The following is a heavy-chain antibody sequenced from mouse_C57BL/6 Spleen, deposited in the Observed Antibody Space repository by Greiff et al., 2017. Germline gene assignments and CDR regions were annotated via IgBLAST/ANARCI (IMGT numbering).Heavy chain of an antibody. CDR3: ARWETGTDAMDY. CDR1: GYTFTDYY. D-gene: IGHD4-1*01. CDR2: INPKNGGT. V-gene: IGHV1-26*01. Sequence: EVQLQQSGPELVKPGASVKISCKASGYTFTDYYMNWVKQSHGKSLEWIGDINPKNGGTSYNQKFKGKATLTVDKSSSTAYMELRSLTSADSAVYYCARWETGTDAMDYWGQGTSVTVSS. J-gene: IGHJ4*01.